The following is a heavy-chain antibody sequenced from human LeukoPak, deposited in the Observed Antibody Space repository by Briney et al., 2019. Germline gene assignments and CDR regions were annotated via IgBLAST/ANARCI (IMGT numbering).Heavy chain of an antibody. D-gene: IGHD5-18*01. J-gene: IGHJ4*02. Sequence: PGGSLRLSCAASGFTFSSYAMSWVRQAPGKGLEWVSAISGSGGSTYYADSVKGRFTISRDNSKNTPYLQMNSLRAEDTAVYYCAKDDSYAPSSPDYWGQGTLVTVSS. V-gene: IGHV3-23*01. CDR1: GFTFSSYA. CDR3: AKDDSYAPSSPDY. CDR2: ISGSGGST.